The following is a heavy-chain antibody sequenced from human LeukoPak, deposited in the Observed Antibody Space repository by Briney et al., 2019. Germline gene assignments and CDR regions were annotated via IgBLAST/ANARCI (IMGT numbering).Heavy chain of an antibody. CDR2: IKYDGSEK. V-gene: IGHV3-7*03. D-gene: IGHD2-15*01. Sequence: PGGSLRLSCAASGFTFSDYWMNWVRQAPGKGLEGLANIKYDGSEKYYVDSVEGRFTISRDNAKESLYLHMDSLRADDTAVYYCAGYYGAGSWTGFDPWGQGTLVSVSS. CDR1: GFTFSDYW. CDR3: AGYYGAGSWTGFDP. J-gene: IGHJ5*02.